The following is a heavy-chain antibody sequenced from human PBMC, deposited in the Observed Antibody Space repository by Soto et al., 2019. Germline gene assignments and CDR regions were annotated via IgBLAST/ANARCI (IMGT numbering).Heavy chain of an antibody. CDR1: GFTFNIYA. J-gene: IGHJ6*02. V-gene: IGHV3-30-3*01. CDR3: AREDDYGYRYINYGLDV. CDR2: ISFDGTKK. D-gene: IGHD4-17*01. Sequence: GGSLRLSCAASGFTFNIYALHWVRQAPGKGLEWVAVISFDGTKKYYSDSVKGRFTISRDNLKNTLYLQMNNLRVEDAALYFCAREDDYGYRYINYGLDVWGQGTTVTVFS.